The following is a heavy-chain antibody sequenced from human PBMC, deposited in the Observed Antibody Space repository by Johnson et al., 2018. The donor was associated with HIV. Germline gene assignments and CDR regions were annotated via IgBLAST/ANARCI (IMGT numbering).Heavy chain of an antibody. V-gene: IGHV3-9*01. CDR1: GFTFDDYA. J-gene: IGHJ3*02. Sequence: QLVESGGGLARPGTSLRISCAASGFTFDDYAMHWVRQAPGKGLEWVSGINWNSDKMVYVDSVKGRFTISRENATNFLYLQMNSLAAGDTAVYYCARGRPGGPNLLDAAGNDALDIWGQGTIVTVSS. CDR3: ARGRPGGPNLLDAAGNDALDI. CDR2: INWNSDKM. D-gene: IGHD6-13*01.